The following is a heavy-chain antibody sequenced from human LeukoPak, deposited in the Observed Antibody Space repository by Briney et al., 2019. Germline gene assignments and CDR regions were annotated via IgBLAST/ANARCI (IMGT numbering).Heavy chain of an antibody. CDR1: GYTFTGYY. CDR3: ARVYRSGWYGTPDY. CDR2: INPNSGGT. D-gene: IGHD6-19*01. V-gene: IGHV1-2*02. J-gene: IGHJ4*02. Sequence: ASVKVSCKASGYTFTGYYMHWLRQTPGQGLEWMGWINPNSGGTNYAQKFQGRVTMTRDTSISTAYMELSRLRSDDTAVYYCARVYRSGWYGTPDYWGQGTLVTVSS.